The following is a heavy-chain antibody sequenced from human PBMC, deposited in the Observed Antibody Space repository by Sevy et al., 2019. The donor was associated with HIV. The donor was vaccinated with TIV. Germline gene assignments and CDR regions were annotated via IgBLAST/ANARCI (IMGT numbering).Heavy chain of an antibody. D-gene: IGHD3-10*01. CDR1: GFTFSSYA. V-gene: IGHV3-23*01. J-gene: IGHJ4*02. CDR2: MGGSADYT. Sequence: GGSLRLSCVTSGFTFSSYAMSWVRQTPGKGLEWVSAMGGSADYTYYADSVKGRFTITRDNPKNTLYLQMNGLRAEDTAVYYCAKEVSAHSYSDSWGQGTLVTVSS. CDR3: AKEVSAHSYSDS.